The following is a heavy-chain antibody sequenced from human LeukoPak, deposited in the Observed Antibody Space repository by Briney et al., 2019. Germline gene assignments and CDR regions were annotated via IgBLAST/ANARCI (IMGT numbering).Heavy chain of an antibody. V-gene: IGHV4-34*01. CDR3: AYSSGYQQN. D-gene: IGHD3-22*01. CDR1: GGSFSDYY. Sequence: PSETLSLTCAVYGGSFSDYYWSWIRQPPGKGLEWIGEINHSGSTNYNPSLKSRLTISGDTSKNQFSLKLSSVTAADTAVYYCAYSSGYQQNWGQGTLVTVSS. J-gene: IGHJ1*01. CDR2: INHSGST.